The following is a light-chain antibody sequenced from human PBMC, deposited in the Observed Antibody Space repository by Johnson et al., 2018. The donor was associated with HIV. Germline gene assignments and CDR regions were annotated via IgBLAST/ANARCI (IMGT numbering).Light chain of an antibody. Sequence: QAVLTQPPSVSAAPGQTVNISCSGNVSNIESYFVSWYQQLPGAAPTLLIYEDNKRPSGIPDRFSGSKSGATATLGITGLQTGDEAVYYCGIWDASLTPRYVFGTGTTIAVL. V-gene: IGLV1-51*02. CDR1: VSNIESYF. J-gene: IGLJ1*01. CDR2: EDN. CDR3: GIWDASLTPRYV.